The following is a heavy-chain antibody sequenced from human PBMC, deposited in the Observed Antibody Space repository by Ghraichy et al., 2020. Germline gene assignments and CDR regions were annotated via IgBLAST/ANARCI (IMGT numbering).Heavy chain of an antibody. CDR1: GFTFSSYA. D-gene: IGHD1-26*01. J-gene: IGHJ4*02. CDR3: AKDHGFPTPSGSYPPTYFDY. Sequence: GGSLRLSCAASGFTFSSYAMSWVRQAPGKGLEWVSAISGSGGSTYYADSVKGRFTISRDNSKNTLYLQMNSLRAEDTAVYYCAKDHGFPTPSGSYPPTYFDYWGQGTLVTVSS. V-gene: IGHV3-23*01. CDR2: ISGSGGST.